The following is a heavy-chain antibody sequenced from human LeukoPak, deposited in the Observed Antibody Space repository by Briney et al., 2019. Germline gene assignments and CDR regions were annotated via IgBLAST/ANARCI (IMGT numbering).Heavy chain of an antibody. D-gene: IGHD2-15*01. CDR2: IKEDGSEK. CDR3: ARDTGIVVVGYYFDY. CDR1: GFTFSSYW. V-gene: IGHV3-7*05. Sequence: GGSLRLSCAASGFTFSSYWMNWVRQAPGKGLEWVANIKEDGSEKYYVDSVKGRFTISRDNAKNSLYLQMNSLRAEDTAVYYCARDTGIVVVGYYFDYWGQGTLVTVSS. J-gene: IGHJ4*02.